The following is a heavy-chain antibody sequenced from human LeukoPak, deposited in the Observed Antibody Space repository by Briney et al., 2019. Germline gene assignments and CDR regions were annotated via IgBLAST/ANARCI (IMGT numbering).Heavy chain of an antibody. CDR2: VFHSGST. CDR1: GYSISGGYN. CDR3: ATERSVGRQLDDGFDP. J-gene: IGHJ5*02. D-gene: IGHD3/OR15-3a*01. V-gene: IGHV4-38-2*02. Sequence: TTSETLSLTCIVSGYSISGGYNWGWIRQPPGKGLEWIGTVFHSGSTSYNPSLNSRLTMSVDASRNQFSLRLNSVTAADTAVYYCATERSVGRQLDDGFDPWGQGTLVTVSS.